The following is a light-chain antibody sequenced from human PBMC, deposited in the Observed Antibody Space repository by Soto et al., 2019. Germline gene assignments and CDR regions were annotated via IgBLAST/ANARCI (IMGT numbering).Light chain of an antibody. CDR3: MQALQTPRT. CDR2: LGS. CDR1: QSLLHSNGYNY. V-gene: IGKV2-28*01. Sequence: DIVMTQSPLSLPVTPGEPASISCRSSQSLLHSNGYNYLDWYLQKPGQSPQLLIDLGSNRASGVPDRFSGTESGTDFTLKISRVEAEDVGVYYCMQALQTPRTFGPGTKVDIK. J-gene: IGKJ3*01.